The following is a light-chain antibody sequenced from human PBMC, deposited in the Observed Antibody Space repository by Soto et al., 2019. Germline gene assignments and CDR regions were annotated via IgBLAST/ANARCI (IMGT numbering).Light chain of an antibody. J-gene: IGLJ1*01. V-gene: IGLV1-40*01. CDR3: QSYDSSLSVLYV. Sequence: QSVLTQAPSVSGAPGHRVTISCTWSSSNIGAGYYVHWYQQLPGTAPKLLIYGNSNRPSGVPDRFSGSKSGTSASLAITGLQAEDEADYYCQSYDSSLSVLYVFGTGTKLTVL. CDR2: GNS. CDR1: SSNIGAGYY.